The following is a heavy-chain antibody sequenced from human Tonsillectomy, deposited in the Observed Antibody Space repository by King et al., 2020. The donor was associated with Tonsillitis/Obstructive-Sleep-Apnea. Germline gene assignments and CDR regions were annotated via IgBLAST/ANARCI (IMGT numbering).Heavy chain of an antibody. D-gene: IGHD4-11*01. CDR1: GVTFSNHG. Sequence: VQLVESGGGVVQPGRSLTLSCAAAGVTFSNHGIHWVRQAPGKGLEWVAVIWYDGSNKYHADSVKGRLTISRDNSKNTLYLQMNSLRAEDTAVYYCATNTVNYYYYYMDVWGKGTTVTVSS. CDR3: ATNTVNYYYYYMDV. V-gene: IGHV3-33*01. CDR2: IWYDGSNK. J-gene: IGHJ6*03.